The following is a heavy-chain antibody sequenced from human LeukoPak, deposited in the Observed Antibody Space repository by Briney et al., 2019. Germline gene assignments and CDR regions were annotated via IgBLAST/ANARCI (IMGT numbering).Heavy chain of an antibody. CDR3: ARFEQSYYYDSSRSYGY. D-gene: IGHD3-22*01. Sequence: ASVKLSCKASGYTFTSYGISWVRQAPGQGLEWMGWISAWNGNTNYAQKLQGRVTISTDTSTSTVYMELRSLRSDDTAVIYCARFEQSYYYDSSRSYGYWGQGTLVTVSS. CDR2: ISAWNGNT. J-gene: IGHJ4*02. CDR1: GYTFTSYG. V-gene: IGHV1-18*01.